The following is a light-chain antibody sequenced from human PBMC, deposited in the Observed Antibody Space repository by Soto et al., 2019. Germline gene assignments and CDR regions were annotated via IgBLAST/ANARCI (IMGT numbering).Light chain of an antibody. CDR2: LNN. Sequence: QSVLTQPPSMSGSPGQWVTISCTGSSSNIGAGYDVYWYQQLPGTPPKLLIYLNNDRPSGVPDRFSGSKSGTSASLAITGPRADDEDEYYYHSSDNRPPGIVIFGGGTKVTVL. CDR3: HSSDNRPPGIVI. J-gene: IGLJ2*01. CDR1: SSNIGAGYD. V-gene: IGLV1-40*01.